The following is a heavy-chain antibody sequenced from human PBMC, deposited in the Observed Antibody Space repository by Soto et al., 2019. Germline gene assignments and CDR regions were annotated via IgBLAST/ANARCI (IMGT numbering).Heavy chain of an antibody. CDR3: AQERRQLLYYYGMDV. Sequence: EVQLFESWGCLVQPGGSLRLSCAASGFTFSSYAMSWVRQAPGKGLEWVSAISGSGGSTYYADSVKGRFTISRDNSTNTLYLQLNSLRAEDTAVYYCAQERRQLLYYYGMDVWGQGTTVTVSS. CDR2: ISGSGGST. J-gene: IGHJ6*02. D-gene: IGHD6-6*01. V-gene: IGHV3-23*01. CDR1: GFTFSSYA.